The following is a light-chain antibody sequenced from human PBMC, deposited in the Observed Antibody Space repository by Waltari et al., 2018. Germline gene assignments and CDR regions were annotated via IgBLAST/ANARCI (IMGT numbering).Light chain of an antibody. CDR1: QSINRW. Sequence: DIQMTQSPSTLSAFVGERITITCRARQSINRWVAWYQQKPGKAPQLLIHEVSSLVSGVPSRFSGSGSGTEFTLTISSLQPDDFATYYCQQYNSDDWTFGQGTKVEI. J-gene: IGKJ1*01. CDR2: EVS. CDR3: QQYNSDDWT. V-gene: IGKV1-5*01.